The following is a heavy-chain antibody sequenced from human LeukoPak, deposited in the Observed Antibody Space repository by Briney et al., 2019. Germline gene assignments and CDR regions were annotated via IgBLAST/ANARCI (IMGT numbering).Heavy chain of an antibody. V-gene: IGHV1-2*06. CDR2: INPNSGGT. CDR1: GYTFTGYY. Sequence: ASVTVSCKASGYTFTGYYMHWVRQAPGQGLEWMGRINPNSGGTNYAQKFQGRVTMTRDTSISTAYMELSRLRSDDTAVYYCARSGDIVVVPGDFDYWGQGTLVTASS. J-gene: IGHJ4*02. CDR3: ARSGDIVVVPGDFDY. D-gene: IGHD2-2*01.